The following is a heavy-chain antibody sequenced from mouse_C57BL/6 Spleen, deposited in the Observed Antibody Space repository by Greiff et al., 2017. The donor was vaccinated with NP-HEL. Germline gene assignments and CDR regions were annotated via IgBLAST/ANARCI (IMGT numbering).Heavy chain of an antibody. Sequence: EVKLVESGEGLVKPGGSLKLSCAASGFTFSSYAMSWVRQTPEKRLEWVAYISSGGDYIYCADTVKGRFTISRDNARNTLYLQMSSLKSEDTAMYYCTREGDSLITTVVGYFDVWGTGTTVTVSS. CDR2: ISSGGDYI. CDR1: GFTFSSYA. J-gene: IGHJ1*03. V-gene: IGHV5-9-1*02. CDR3: TREGDSLITTVVGYFDV. D-gene: IGHD1-1*01.